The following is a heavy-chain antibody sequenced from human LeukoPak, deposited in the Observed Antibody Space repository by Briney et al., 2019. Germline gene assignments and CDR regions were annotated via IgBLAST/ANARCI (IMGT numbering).Heavy chain of an antibody. D-gene: IGHD3-22*01. J-gene: IGHJ4*02. CDR2: FDPEDGET. CDR3: ATDPYYDSSGSY. Sequence: ASVKVSCKVSGYTLTELSIHWVRQAPGKGLEWMGGFDPEDGETIYAQKFQGRVTMTEDTSTDTAYMELSSLRSEDTAVYYCATDPYYDSSGSYWGQGTLVTVSS. V-gene: IGHV1-24*01. CDR1: GYTLTELS.